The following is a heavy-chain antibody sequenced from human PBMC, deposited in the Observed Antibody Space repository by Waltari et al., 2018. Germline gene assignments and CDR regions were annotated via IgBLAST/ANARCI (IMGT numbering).Heavy chain of an antibody. Sequence: QVQLQESGPGLVKPSQTLSLTCTVSGGSISSGGYSWSWIRHHPGKGLEWIGYIYYSGSTYYNPSLKSLVTISVDTSKNQFSLKLSSVTAADTAVYYCARGYCGGDCYSSYYFDYWGQGTLVTVSS. CDR2: IYYSGST. J-gene: IGHJ4*02. D-gene: IGHD2-21*02. CDR3: ARGYCGGDCYSSYYFDY. CDR1: GGSISSGGYS. V-gene: IGHV4-31*01.